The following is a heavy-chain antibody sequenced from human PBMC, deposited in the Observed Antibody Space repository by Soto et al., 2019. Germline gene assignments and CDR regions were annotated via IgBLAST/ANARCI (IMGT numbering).Heavy chain of an antibody. CDR1: GFTFDDYA. CDR3: AKDTYGSGTY. V-gene: IGHV3-9*01. Sequence: EVQLVESGGGLVQPGRSLRLSCAASGFTFDDYAMHWVRQAPGKGLEWVSGISWNSVSIGYADSVKGRFTISRDNAKNSLYLQVNSLRAEDTALYYCAKDTYGSGTYWGQGTLVTVSS. D-gene: IGHD3-10*01. J-gene: IGHJ4*02. CDR2: ISWNSVSI.